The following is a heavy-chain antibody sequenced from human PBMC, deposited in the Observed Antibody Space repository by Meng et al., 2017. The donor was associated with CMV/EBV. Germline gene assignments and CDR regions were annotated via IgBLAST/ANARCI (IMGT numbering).Heavy chain of an antibody. CDR1: GFTFSSYD. CDR3: ARDKGCSSTSCYALDYFGMDV. Sequence: GESLKISCAASGFTFSSYDMSWVRQAPGKGLEWVSAISGSGGNTNYADSVKGRFTISRDNSKNTLYLQMNSLRAEDTAVYYCARDKGCSSTSCYALDYFGMDVWGQGTTVTVSS. D-gene: IGHD2-2*01. CDR2: ISGSGGNT. J-gene: IGHJ6*02. V-gene: IGHV3-23*01.